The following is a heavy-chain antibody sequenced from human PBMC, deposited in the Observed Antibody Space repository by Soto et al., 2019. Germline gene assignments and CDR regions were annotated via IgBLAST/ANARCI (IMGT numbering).Heavy chain of an antibody. D-gene: IGHD6-19*01. CDR1: GFDFSTSA. Sequence: GSLRLSCAASGFDFSTSAMTWVRQAPGQGLEWVSSISFTGGTTYYADSVKGRFTISRDNSKNTLYLQMTSLRAEDTAIYFCAKEWAGDAFDIWGQGTMVTVSS. J-gene: IGHJ3*02. V-gene: IGHV3-23*01. CDR2: ISFTGGTT. CDR3: AKEWAGDAFDI.